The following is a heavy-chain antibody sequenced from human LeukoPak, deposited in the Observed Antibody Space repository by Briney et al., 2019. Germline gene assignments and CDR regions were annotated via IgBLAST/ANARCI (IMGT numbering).Heavy chain of an antibody. Sequence: SKTLSLTCTVSGGSISSYYWSWIRQPPGKGLEWIGYIYYSGSTNYNPSLKSRVTISVDTSKNQFSLKLSSVTAADTAVYYCARAVGTSRNFFDYWGQGTLVTVSS. D-gene: IGHD4-23*01. CDR1: GGSISSYY. CDR3: ARAVGTSRNFFDY. J-gene: IGHJ4*02. CDR2: IYYSGST. V-gene: IGHV4-59*01.